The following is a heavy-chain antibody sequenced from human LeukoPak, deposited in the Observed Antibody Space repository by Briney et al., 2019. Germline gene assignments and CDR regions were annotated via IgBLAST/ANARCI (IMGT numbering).Heavy chain of an antibody. V-gene: IGHV5-51*01. CDR3: ARLGGLPSTYYYYGMDV. CDR2: IYPGDSDT. CDR1: GYSFTSYW. D-gene: IGHD2/OR15-2a*01. Sequence: PGESLKISCKGSGYSFTSYWIGWVRQMPGKGLEWMGIIYPGDSDTRYSPSFQGQVTISADKSISTAYLQWSSLKASDTAMYYCARLGGLPSTYYYYGMDVWGQGTTVTVSS. J-gene: IGHJ6*02.